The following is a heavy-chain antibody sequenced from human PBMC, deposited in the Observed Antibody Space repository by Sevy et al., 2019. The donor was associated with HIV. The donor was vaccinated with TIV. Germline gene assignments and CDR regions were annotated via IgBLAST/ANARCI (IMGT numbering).Heavy chain of an antibody. V-gene: IGHV3-30*18. J-gene: IGHJ5*02. Sequence: SCAASGFNFSPYAMHWVRQAPGKGLEWVAVISNDGRNENYADSVKGRFTISRDNSKNTMFLQMNSLRVEDTAVYYCAKEGYYYDSRSYDWFDPWGQGTLVTVSS. CDR2: ISNDGRNE. D-gene: IGHD3-22*01. CDR3: AKEGYYYDSRSYDWFDP. CDR1: GFNFSPYA.